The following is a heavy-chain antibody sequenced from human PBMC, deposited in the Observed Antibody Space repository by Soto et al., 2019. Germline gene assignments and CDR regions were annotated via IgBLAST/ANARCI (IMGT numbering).Heavy chain of an antibody. D-gene: IGHD3-10*01. Sequence: GGSLRLSCAASGFTFSSYEMNWVRQAPGRGLEWISYISSSGDLIYYADSVRGRFTISRDNYKNMLYLQMNSLRAEDTAVYYCAKDRRITMVRGVLRAFDSWGQGNLVTVSS. CDR1: GFTFSSYE. CDR2: ISSSGDLI. V-gene: IGHV3-48*03. J-gene: IGHJ4*01. CDR3: AKDRRITMVRGVLRAFDS.